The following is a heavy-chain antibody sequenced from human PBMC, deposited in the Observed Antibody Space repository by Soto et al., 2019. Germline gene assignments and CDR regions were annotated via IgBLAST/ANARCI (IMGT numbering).Heavy chain of an antibody. D-gene: IGHD1-20*01. CDR3: TREDSIIIPAEADF. CDR1: GFTFTNYG. Sequence: EVQLLESGGGLVRPGGSLTLSCAVSGFTFTNYGINWVRQAPGKGLEWVSSVSKSDYTYYSASVEGRFTITRDNARNSVSLQMDNLGAEDTAVYYCTREDSIIIPAEADFWGQGTLVTVSS. CDR2: VSKSDYT. J-gene: IGHJ4*02. V-gene: IGHV3-21*01.